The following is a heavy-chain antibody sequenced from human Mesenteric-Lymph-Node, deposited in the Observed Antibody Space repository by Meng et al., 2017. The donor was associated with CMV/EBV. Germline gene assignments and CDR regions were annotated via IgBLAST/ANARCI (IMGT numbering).Heavy chain of an antibody. Sequence: ESLKISCAASGFTFSNAWMSWVRQAPGKGLEWIGSIYYSGSTNYNPSLKSRVTISVDTSKNQFSLKLSSVTAADTAVYYCAGSSSWYHYWGQGTLVTVSS. CDR2: IYYSGST. CDR1: GFTFSNAW. D-gene: IGHD6-13*01. V-gene: IGHV4-59*01. CDR3: AGSSSWYHY. J-gene: IGHJ4*02.